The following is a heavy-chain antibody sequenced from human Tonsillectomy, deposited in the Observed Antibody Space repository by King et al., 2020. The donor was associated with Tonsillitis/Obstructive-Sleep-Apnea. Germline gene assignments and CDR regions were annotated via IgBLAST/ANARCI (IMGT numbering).Heavy chain of an antibody. CDR3: ARRPMRVVVINDAFDL. V-gene: IGHV4-39*01. CDR1: GGSVSSGGCY. CDR2: LSYRGST. D-gene: IGHD3-22*01. Sequence: QLQESGPGLVKPSETLSLNCTVSGGSVSSGGCYWGWIRQPPGKGLEWIGGLSYRGSTYYNPSLKSRVTISVDASNNQFSLRLSSVTAADMAVYYCARRPMRVVVINDAFDLWGQGTMVTVSS. J-gene: IGHJ3*01.